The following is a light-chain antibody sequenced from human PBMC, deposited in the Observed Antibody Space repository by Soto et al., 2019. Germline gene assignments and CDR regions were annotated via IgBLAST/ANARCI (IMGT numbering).Light chain of an antibody. V-gene: IGKV1-17*01. CDR3: QQLNSYPLT. CDR2: AAS. CDR1: QGIRND. J-gene: IGKJ4*01. Sequence: IQMTQSPSSLSASVGDRVTTTCRASQGIRNDLDWFQQKPGKAPKLLIYAASNLQSGVPARFSGSGSGTDFTLTISSLQPEDFATYYCQQLNSYPLTFGGGTKVDIK.